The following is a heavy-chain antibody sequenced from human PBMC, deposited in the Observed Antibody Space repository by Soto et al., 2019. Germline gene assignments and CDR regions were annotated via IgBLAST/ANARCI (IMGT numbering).Heavy chain of an antibody. V-gene: IGHV3-21*01. J-gene: IGHJ4*02. CDR3: ARDHSSLDFWSAPAN. CDR2: ISSSSSYI. D-gene: IGHD3-3*01. CDR1: GFTFSSYS. Sequence: GGSLRLSCAASGFTFSSYSMNWVHQAPGKGLEWVSSISSSSSYIYYADSVKGRFTISRDNAKNSLYLQMNSLRAEDTAVYYCARDHSSLDFWSAPANWGQGTLVTVSS.